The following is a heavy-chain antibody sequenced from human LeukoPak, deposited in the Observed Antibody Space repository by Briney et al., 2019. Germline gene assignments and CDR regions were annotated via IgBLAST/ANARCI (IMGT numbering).Heavy chain of an antibody. Sequence: SETLSLTCTVSGGSISSGGYYWSWIRQSPGKGLEWIGYIYSSGSAFYNPSLKSRVTISVDTSKNQFSLKLNSVTAADTAVYYCARGSSDYSWGQGTLVTVSS. J-gene: IGHJ4*02. D-gene: IGHD4-4*01. V-gene: IGHV4-31*03. CDR2: IYSSGSA. CDR3: ARGSSDYS. CDR1: GGSISSGGYY.